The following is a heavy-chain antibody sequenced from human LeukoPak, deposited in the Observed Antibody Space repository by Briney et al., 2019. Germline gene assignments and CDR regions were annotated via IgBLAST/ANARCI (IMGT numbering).Heavy chain of an antibody. D-gene: IGHD6-6*01. CDR1: GFTFSDYY. CDR3: AREYSTSQTYYYMDV. CDR2: ISSSGSTI. Sequence: GGSLRLSCAASGFTFSDYYMSWICQAPGKGLEWVSYISSSGSTIYYADSVKGRFTISRDNAKNSLYLQMNSLRAEDTAVYYCAREYSTSQTYYYMDVWGRGTTVTVSS. V-gene: IGHV3-11*04. J-gene: IGHJ6*03.